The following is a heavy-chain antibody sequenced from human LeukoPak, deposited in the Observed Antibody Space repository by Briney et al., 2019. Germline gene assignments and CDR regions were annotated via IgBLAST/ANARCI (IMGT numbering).Heavy chain of an antibody. CDR1: GVTFNSYG. V-gene: IGHV3-30*02. CDR3: AKDPEGLLWFGEPQSYMDV. D-gene: IGHD3-10*01. Sequence: GRSLRLSCAAAGVTFNSYGMHWVRQAPGKGQEWVAFIRYDGSNKYYADSVKGRFTISRDNSKNTLYLQMNSLRAEDTAVYYCAKDPEGLLWFGEPQSYMDVWGKGTKVTVSS. CDR2: IRYDGSNK. J-gene: IGHJ6*03.